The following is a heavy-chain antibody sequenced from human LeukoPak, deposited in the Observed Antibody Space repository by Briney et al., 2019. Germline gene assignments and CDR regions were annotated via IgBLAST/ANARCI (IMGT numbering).Heavy chain of an antibody. V-gene: IGHV3-74*01. Sequence: GGSLRLSCAASGFTFSSYWMHWVRQAPGKGLVWVSRINSDGSSTSYADSVKGRFTISRDNSKNTLYLQMNSLRAEDTAVYYCADMTGYSGRKDAFDIWGQGTMVTVSS. J-gene: IGHJ3*02. CDR3: ADMTGYSGRKDAFDI. D-gene: IGHD1-26*01. CDR1: GFTFSSYW. CDR2: INSDGSST.